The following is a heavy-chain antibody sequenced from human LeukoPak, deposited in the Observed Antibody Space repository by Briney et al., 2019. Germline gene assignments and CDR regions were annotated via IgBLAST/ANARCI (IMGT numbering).Heavy chain of an antibody. CDR2: IIPIFGTA. V-gene: IGHV1-69*13. CDR1: GGTFSSYA. J-gene: IGHJ4*02. CDR3: ARGGATTWTHYYFDY. Sequence: VASVKISCKASGGTFSSYAISWVRQAPGQGLEWMGGIIPIFGTANYAQKFQGRVTITADESTSTAYMELSSLRSEDTAVYYCARGGATTWTHYYFDYWGQGTLVTVSS. D-gene: IGHD1-26*01.